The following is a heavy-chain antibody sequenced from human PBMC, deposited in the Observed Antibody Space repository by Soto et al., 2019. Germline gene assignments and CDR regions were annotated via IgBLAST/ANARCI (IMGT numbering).Heavy chain of an antibody. Sequence: PSETLSLTCAVYGGSFSGYYWSWIRQPPGKGLEWIGEINHSGSTNYNPSLKSRVTISVDTSKNQFSLKLSSVTAADTAVYYCARGQRYSSSWYGINFLDYWGQGTLVTVSS. J-gene: IGHJ4*02. D-gene: IGHD6-13*01. CDR1: GGSFSGYY. V-gene: IGHV4-34*01. CDR2: INHSGST. CDR3: ARGQRYSSSWYGINFLDY.